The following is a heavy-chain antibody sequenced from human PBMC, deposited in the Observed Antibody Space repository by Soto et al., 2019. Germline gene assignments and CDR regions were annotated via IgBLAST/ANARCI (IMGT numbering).Heavy chain of an antibody. CDR3: ARGLRFRYCSGGSCYGFAY. CDR1: GYTFTSYA. D-gene: IGHD2-15*01. J-gene: IGHJ4*02. V-gene: IGHV1-3*01. Sequence: ASVKVSCKASGYTFTSYAMHWVRQAPGQRLEWMGWINAGNGNTKYSQKFQGRVTITRDTSASTAYMELSSLRSEDTAVYYCARGLRFRYCSGGSCYGFAYWGQGTLVTVSS. CDR2: INAGNGNT.